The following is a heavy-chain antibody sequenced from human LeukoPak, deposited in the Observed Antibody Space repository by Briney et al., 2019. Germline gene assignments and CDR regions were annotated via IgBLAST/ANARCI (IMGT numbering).Heavy chain of an antibody. Sequence: GGSLRLSCVASAFTFSNYAMHWVRQAPGKGLEWVAVISYDGTTKYYADSVKGRFTISRDNSENTLYLQMNSLRGEDSAVYYCARGYADFWSGYYDYWGQGTLVTVSS. V-gene: IGHV3-30*04. CDR2: ISYDGTTK. CDR1: AFTFSNYA. CDR3: ARGYADFWSGYYDY. D-gene: IGHD3-3*01. J-gene: IGHJ4*02.